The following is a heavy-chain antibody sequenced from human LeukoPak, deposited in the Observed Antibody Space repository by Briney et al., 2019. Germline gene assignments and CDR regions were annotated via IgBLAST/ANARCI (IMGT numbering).Heavy chain of an antibody. D-gene: IGHD2-15*01. CDR3: ARVVVVVAATPWYFDL. Sequence: PSQTLSLTCTVSGGSISSGGYYWSWIRQHPGKGLEWIGYIYYSGSTYYNPSLKSRVTISVDTSKNQFSLKLSSVTAADTAVYYCARVVVVVAATPWYFDLWGRGTPVTVSS. J-gene: IGHJ2*01. V-gene: IGHV4-31*03. CDR1: GGSISSGGYY. CDR2: IYYSGST.